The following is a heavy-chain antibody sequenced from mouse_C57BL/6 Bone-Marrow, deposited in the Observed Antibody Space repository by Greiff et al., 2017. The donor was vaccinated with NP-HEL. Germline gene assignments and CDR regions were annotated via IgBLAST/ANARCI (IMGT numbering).Heavy chain of an antibody. CDR3: ARDNYDYPAWFAY. V-gene: IGHV1-69*01. CDR1: GYTFTSYW. D-gene: IGHD2-4*01. CDR2: IDPSDSYT. Sequence: QVQLKQPGAELVMPGASVKLSCKASGYTFTSYWMHWVKQWPGQGLEWIGEIDPSDSYTNYNQKFKGKSTLTVDKSSSTAYMQLSSLTSEDSAVYYCARDNYDYPAWFAYWGQGTLVTVSA. J-gene: IGHJ3*01.